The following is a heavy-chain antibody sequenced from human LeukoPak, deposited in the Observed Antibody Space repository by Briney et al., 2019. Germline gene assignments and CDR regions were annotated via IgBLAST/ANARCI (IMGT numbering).Heavy chain of an antibody. CDR1: GFTFSRYS. D-gene: IGHD3-10*01. CDR3: ARISGITMVRGVTADY. Sequence: GGSLRLSCAASGFTFSRYSMNWVRQAPGKGLEWVSSISSSSSYIYYADSVKGRFTISRDNAKNSLYLQMNSLRAEDTAVYYCARISGITMVRGVTADYWGQGTLVTVSS. J-gene: IGHJ4*02. V-gene: IGHV3-21*01. CDR2: ISSSSSYI.